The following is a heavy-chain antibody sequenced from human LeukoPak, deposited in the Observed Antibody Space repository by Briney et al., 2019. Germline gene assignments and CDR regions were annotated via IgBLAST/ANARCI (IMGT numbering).Heavy chain of an antibody. J-gene: IGHJ3*02. V-gene: IGHV1-18*01. D-gene: IGHD6-13*01. Sequence: APVKVSCKASGYTFTSYGTSWVRHAPGQGLEWMGWINAYNGNTNYAQKLQGRVTMTTDTSTSTAYMELRSLRSDDTAVYYCARDSGYSSSWNAFDIWGQGTMVTVSS. CDR1: GYTFTSYG. CDR3: ARDSGYSSSWNAFDI. CDR2: INAYNGNT.